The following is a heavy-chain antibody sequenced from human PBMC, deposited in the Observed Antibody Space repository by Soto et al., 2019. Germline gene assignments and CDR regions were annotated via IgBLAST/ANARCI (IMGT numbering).Heavy chain of an antibody. J-gene: IGHJ6*02. CDR1: GGSISSYY. V-gene: IGHV4-59*08. Sequence: QVQLQESGPGLVKPSETLSLTCTVSGGSISSYYWSWIRQPPGKGLEWIGYISYSGSTNYNPSLNSRVTISVDTSKNQFSLKLSSVTAADTAVYYCARLAHGMDVWGQGTTVTVSS. CDR2: ISYSGST. CDR3: ARLAHGMDV. D-gene: IGHD5-12*01.